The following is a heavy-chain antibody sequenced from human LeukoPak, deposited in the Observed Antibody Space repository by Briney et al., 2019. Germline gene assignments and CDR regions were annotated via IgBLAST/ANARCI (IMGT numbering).Heavy chain of an antibody. J-gene: IGHJ6*02. D-gene: IGHD6-13*01. V-gene: IGHV4-61*08. Sequence: PSETLSLTCTVSGGSISSGGYWSWIRPTPGRGLERTGYSYYSGRTNYNPSLKSRVTISVDTSKNQFSLKLSSVTAAYTAVYYCARGDGGSWYPYYYGMDVWGQGTTVTVSS. CDR2: SYYSGRT. CDR3: ARGDGGSWYPYYYGMDV. CDR1: GGSISSGGY.